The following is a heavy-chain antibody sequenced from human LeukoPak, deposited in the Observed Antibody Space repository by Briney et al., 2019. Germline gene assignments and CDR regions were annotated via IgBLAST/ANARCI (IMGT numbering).Heavy chain of an antibody. D-gene: IGHD3-10*01. CDR3: ARGRPYYGSGSQRLNYFDY. J-gene: IGHJ4*02. CDR1: GGSFSGYY. V-gene: IGHV4-34*01. Sequence: LETLSLTCAVYGGSFSGYYWSWIRQPPGKGLEWIGEINHSGSTNYNPSLKSRVTISVDTSKNQFSLKLSSVTAADTAVYYCARGRPYYGSGSQRLNYFDYWGQGTLVTVSS. CDR2: INHSGST.